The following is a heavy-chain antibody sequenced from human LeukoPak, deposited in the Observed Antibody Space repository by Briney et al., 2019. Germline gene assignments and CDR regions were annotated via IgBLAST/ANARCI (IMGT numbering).Heavy chain of an antibody. CDR2: ISGSGVTT. Sequence: GGSLRLSCAASGLTFISYAMTWVRQAPGKGLEWVSVISGSGVTTYHADSVKGRFTLSRDNSRNTLYLQMNSLRAEDTAVYYCARDGYKFPLGYWGQGTLVTVSS. V-gene: IGHV3-23*01. J-gene: IGHJ4*02. CDR3: ARDGYKFPLGY. D-gene: IGHD5-24*01. CDR1: GLTFISYA.